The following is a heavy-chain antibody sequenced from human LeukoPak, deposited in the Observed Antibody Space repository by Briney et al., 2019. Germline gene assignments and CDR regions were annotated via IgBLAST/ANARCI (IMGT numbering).Heavy chain of an antibody. CDR1: GFTFSSYA. Sequence: GGSLRLSCAASGFTFSSYAMHWVRQAPGKGLEWVAVISYDGTNKYYADSVKGRFTISRDNSKNTLYLQMNSLRAEDTAVYYCARDVSEGAKELRYWGQGTLVTVSS. CDR2: ISYDGTNK. D-gene: IGHD1-26*01. J-gene: IGHJ4*02. V-gene: IGHV3-30-3*01. CDR3: ARDVSEGAKELRY.